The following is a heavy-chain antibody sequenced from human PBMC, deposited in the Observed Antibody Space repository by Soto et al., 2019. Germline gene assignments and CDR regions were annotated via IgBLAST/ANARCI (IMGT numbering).Heavy chain of an antibody. CDR3: ARGLVTYYYESSGYSRRLYFDY. CDR1: GGSFSRYY. Sequence: QVQLQQWGAGLLKPSETLSLTCAVYGGSFSRYYWSWIRQPPGKGLGWIGEINHSGSTNYNPSLTSRVTISVDTSKNHFSLKLRSVTAADTAVYYCARGLVTYYYESSGYSRRLYFDYWGQGTLVTVSS. D-gene: IGHD3-22*01. CDR2: INHSGST. V-gene: IGHV4-34*01. J-gene: IGHJ4*02.